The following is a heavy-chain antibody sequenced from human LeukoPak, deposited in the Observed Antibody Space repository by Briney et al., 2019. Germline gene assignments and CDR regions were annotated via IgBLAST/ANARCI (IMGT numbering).Heavy chain of an antibody. D-gene: IGHD2-15*01. V-gene: IGHV4-61*02. CDR3: AREGHCSGGSCLYYYYYYMDV. CDR1: GGSISSGSYY. Sequence: SETLSLTCTVSGGSISSGSYYWSWIRQPAGKGLEWIGRIYTSGSTNYNPSLKSRVTISVDTSKNQFSLKLSSVTAADTAVYYCAREGHCSGGSCLYYYYYYMDVWGKGTTVTVSS. J-gene: IGHJ6*03. CDR2: IYTSGST.